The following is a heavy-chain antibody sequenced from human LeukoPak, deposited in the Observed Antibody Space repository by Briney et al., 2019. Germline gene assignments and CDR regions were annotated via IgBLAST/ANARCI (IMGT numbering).Heavy chain of an antibody. CDR1: GYTFTGYY. J-gene: IGHJ3*02. Sequence: ASVKVSCKASGYTFTGYYMHWVRQAPGQGLECMGCINPNRGGTNYAQKFQGRVNMNRDTSISTAYMELSRLRSDDTAVYYCARVRFLEWFFDAFDIWGQGTMVSVSS. D-gene: IGHD3-3*01. CDR3: ARVRFLEWFFDAFDI. V-gene: IGHV1-2*02. CDR2: INPNRGGT.